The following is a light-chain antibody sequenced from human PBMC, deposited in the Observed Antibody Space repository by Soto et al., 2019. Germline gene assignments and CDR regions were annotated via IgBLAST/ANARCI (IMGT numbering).Light chain of an antibody. CDR1: GSNVGNNY. V-gene: IGLV1-51*02. CDR3: ETWDSSLSAGV. Sequence: QSVLTQPPSVSAAPGQKVTISCSGSGSNVGNNYVSWYQQLPGTAPKLLIYQNNKRPSGIPDRFSGSKSGTSATLGITGLQTGDEADYYCETWDSSLSAGVFGGGTKPTVL. J-gene: IGLJ3*02. CDR2: QNN.